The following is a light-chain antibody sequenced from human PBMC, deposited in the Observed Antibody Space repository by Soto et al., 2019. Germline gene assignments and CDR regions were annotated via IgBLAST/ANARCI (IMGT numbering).Light chain of an antibody. V-gene: IGKV3D-20*02. Sequence: SVLTQSPGTLSLSPGERATLSCMASQNVSSNLLVWYQQHPGQAPRLLIYGASNRATGIPDRFSGSGSGTDFTLTISSLEPEDFAVYYCQQRSNWPRTFGQGTKVDIK. CDR2: GAS. CDR3: QQRSNWPRT. CDR1: QNVSSNL. J-gene: IGKJ1*01.